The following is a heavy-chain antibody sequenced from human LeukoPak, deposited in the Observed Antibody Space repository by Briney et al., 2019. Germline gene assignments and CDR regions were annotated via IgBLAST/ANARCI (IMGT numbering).Heavy chain of an antibody. J-gene: IGHJ4*02. CDR3: AKELVSSGYYFDY. V-gene: IGHV3-23*01. D-gene: IGHD3-22*01. CDR1: GFTFRRNA. Sequence: GRSLRLSCAASGFTFRRNAMHWVRQAPGKGLEWVSAISGSGGSTYYADSVKGRFTISRDNSKNTLYLQMNSLRAEDTAVYYCAKELVSSGYYFDYWGQGTLVTVSS. CDR2: ISGSGGST.